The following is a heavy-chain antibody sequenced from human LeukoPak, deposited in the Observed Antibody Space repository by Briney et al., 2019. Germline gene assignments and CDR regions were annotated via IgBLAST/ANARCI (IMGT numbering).Heavy chain of an antibody. CDR3: ARHGIAVAGSFDY. V-gene: IGHV4-39*01. CDR2: IYYSGST. D-gene: IGHD6-19*01. Sequence: SETLSLTCTVSGGSISSSSYYWGWLRQPPGKGLEWIGSIYYSGSTYYNPSLKFRVTISVDTSKNQFSLKLSSVTAADTAVYYCARHGIAVAGSFDYWGQGTLVTVSS. J-gene: IGHJ4*02. CDR1: GGSISSSSYY.